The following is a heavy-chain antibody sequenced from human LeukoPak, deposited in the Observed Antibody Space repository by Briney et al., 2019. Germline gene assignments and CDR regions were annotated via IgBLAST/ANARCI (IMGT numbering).Heavy chain of an antibody. Sequence: GESLKISCKGSGYTFTSNWIAWVRQMPGKGLEWMGIIYPGDSDTRYGPSCQGQVTISVDKSISTAYLQWSSLKASDSAMYYCAREGTTGGYYDYWGQGTQVTVSS. V-gene: IGHV5-51*01. CDR2: IYPGDSDT. CDR1: GYTFTSNW. J-gene: IGHJ4*02. CDR3: AREGTTGGYYDY. D-gene: IGHD1-7*01.